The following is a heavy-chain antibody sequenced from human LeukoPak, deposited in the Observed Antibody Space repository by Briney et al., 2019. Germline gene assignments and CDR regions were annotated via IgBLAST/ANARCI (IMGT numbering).Heavy chain of an antibody. Sequence: SETLSLTCTVSGYSISSGYYWGWIRQPPGKGLEWIGYIYYSGSTNYNPSLKSRVTISVDTSKNQFSLKLNSVTAADTAVYFCARGTPSYYYYMDVWGKGTTVTVSS. V-gene: IGHV4-61*01. CDR3: ARGTPSYYYYMDV. D-gene: IGHD4-23*01. CDR2: IYYSGST. J-gene: IGHJ6*03. CDR1: GYSISSGYY.